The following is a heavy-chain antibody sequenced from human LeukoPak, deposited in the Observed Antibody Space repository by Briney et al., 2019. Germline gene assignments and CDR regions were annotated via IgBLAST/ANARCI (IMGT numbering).Heavy chain of an antibody. CDR1: GFTFSAYN. CDR3: ARDEGDSFDY. CDR2: ISSSSNYI. V-gene: IGHV3-21*01. D-gene: IGHD3-10*01. J-gene: IGHJ4*02. Sequence: GGSLRLSCVTSGFTFSAYNMNWVRQAPGKGLEWVSCISSSSNYIYYADSVKGRFTISRDNAKNSLYLQMNSLRAEDTAVYYCARDEGDSFDYWGQGTLVTVSS.